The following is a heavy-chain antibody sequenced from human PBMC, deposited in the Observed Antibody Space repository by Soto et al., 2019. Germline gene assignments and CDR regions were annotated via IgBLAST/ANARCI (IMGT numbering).Heavy chain of an antibody. CDR1: GFTFSDYY. CDR2: ISSSGSTI. CDR3: ARESEYSSSWYNWFDP. V-gene: IGHV3-11*01. D-gene: IGHD6-13*01. Sequence: GSLRLSCAASGFTFSDYYMSWIRQAPGKGLEWVSYISSSGSTIYYADSVKGRFTISRDNAKNSLYLQMNSLRAEDTAVYYCARESEYSSSWYNWFDPWGQGTLVTVS. J-gene: IGHJ5*02.